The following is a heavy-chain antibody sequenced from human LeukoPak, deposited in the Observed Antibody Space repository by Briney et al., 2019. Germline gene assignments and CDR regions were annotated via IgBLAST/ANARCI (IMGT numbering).Heavy chain of an antibody. CDR1: GGSISSYY. CDR2: IYYSGST. J-gene: IGHJ5*02. V-gene: IGHV4-59*01. Sequence: SETLSLTCTVSGGSISSYYWSWIRQPPGKGLEWIGYIYYSGSTNYNPSLKSRVTISVDTSKNQFSLKLSSVTAADTAVYYCARDLEYNWFDPWGQGTLVTVSA. CDR3: ARDLEYNWFDP.